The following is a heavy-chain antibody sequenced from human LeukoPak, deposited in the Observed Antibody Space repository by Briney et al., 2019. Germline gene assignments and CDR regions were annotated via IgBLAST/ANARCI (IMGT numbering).Heavy chain of an antibody. V-gene: IGHV3-23*01. CDR3: AKGRVADPSYYFDY. CDR2: TSGSGGST. D-gene: IGHD6-19*01. Sequence: GGSLRLSCAASGFTFSSYAMSWVRQAPGKGLEWVSATSGSGGSTYYADSVKGRFTISRDNSKNTLYLQMNSLRAEDTAVYYCAKGRVADPSYYFDYWGQGTLVTVSS. CDR1: GFTFSSYA. J-gene: IGHJ4*02.